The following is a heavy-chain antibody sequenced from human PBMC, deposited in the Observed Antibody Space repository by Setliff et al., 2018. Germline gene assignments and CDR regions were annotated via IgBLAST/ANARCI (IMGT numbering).Heavy chain of an antibody. CDR3: ARMSGFLYMDV. Sequence: SETLSLTCAAYGGTFSDYYWTWIRQPPGKGLEWVGEINHRGSTTYNPSLKSRVTISVDTSKNQFSLNLSSVTAADTAVYYCARMSGFLYMDVWGNGTTVTVSS. CDR2: INHRGST. D-gene: IGHD3-3*01. J-gene: IGHJ6*03. V-gene: IGHV4-34*01. CDR1: GGTFSDYY.